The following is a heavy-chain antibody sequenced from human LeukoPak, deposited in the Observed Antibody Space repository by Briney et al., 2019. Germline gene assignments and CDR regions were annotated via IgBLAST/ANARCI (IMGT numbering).Heavy chain of an antibody. Sequence: GGSLRLSCAASGFTFDDYAMHWVRQAPGKGLERVSLISGDGGSTYYADSVKGRFTISRDNSKNSLYLQMNSLRTEDTALYYCAKDMEIGYSSSWYTGTDYWGQGTLVTVSS. CDR1: GFTFDDYA. J-gene: IGHJ4*02. CDR3: AKDMEIGYSSSWYTGTDY. D-gene: IGHD6-13*01. V-gene: IGHV3-43*02. CDR2: ISGDGGST.